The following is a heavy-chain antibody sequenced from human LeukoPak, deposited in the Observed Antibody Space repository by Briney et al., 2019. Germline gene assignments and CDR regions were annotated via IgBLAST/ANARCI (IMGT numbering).Heavy chain of an antibody. D-gene: IGHD3-3*01. V-gene: IGHV3-73*01. Sequence: GGSLRLSCAASGFTFSGSAMHWARQASGKGLEWVGRIRSKANSYATAYAASVKGRFTISRDDSKNTAYLQMNSLKTEDTAVYYCTFDFWSGYWTFGSYGMDVWGQGTTVTVSS. J-gene: IGHJ6*02. CDR2: IRSKANSYAT. CDR1: GFTFSGSA. CDR3: TFDFWSGYWTFGSYGMDV.